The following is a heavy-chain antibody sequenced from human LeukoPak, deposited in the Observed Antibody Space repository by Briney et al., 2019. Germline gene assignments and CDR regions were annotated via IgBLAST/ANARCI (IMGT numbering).Heavy chain of an antibody. Sequence: GRTLRLSCAASGFTFSSYGMHWVRQAPAQGLEWVAVIWYDGSNKYYADSVKGRFTISRDNSKNTLYLQMNSLRAEDTAVYYCAREVGSEHYFDYWGQGTLVTVSS. V-gene: IGHV3-33*01. CDR3: AREVGSEHYFDY. CDR2: IWYDGSNK. CDR1: GFTFSSYG. D-gene: IGHD2-15*01. J-gene: IGHJ4*02.